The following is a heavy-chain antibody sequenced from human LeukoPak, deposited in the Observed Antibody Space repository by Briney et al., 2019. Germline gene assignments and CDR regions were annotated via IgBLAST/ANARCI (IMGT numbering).Heavy chain of an antibody. CDR3: ASGSHGPRAFDI. V-gene: IGHV1-18*01. CDR2: ISAYNGNT. Sequence: ASVKVSCKASGYTFTSNGISWVRQAPGQGLEWMEWISAYNGNTNYEQKLQGRVTMTTDTSTSTAYMELRSLRSDDTAVYYCASGSHGPRAFDIWGQGTMVTVSS. CDR1: GYTFTSNG. D-gene: IGHD1-14*01. J-gene: IGHJ3*02.